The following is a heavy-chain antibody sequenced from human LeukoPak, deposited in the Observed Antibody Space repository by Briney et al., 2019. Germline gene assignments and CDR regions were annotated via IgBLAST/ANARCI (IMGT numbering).Heavy chain of an antibody. CDR2: INTDNGNT. V-gene: IGHV1-3*04. J-gene: IGHJ3*02. CDR3: ARDLESEGYYYDSRQEDAFDI. CDR1: GYTFTTHA. D-gene: IGHD3-22*01. Sequence: ASVKVSCKASGYTFTTHAMHWVRQASGQRLEWMGWINTDNGNTKYSQKFQGRVIITRDTSASTAYMELSSLRSEDTAVYYCARDLESEGYYYDSRQEDAFDIWGQGTMVTVSS.